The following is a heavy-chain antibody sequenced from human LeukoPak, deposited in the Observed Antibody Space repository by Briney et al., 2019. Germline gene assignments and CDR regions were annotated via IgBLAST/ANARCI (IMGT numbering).Heavy chain of an antibody. J-gene: IGHJ6*02. CDR2: INWNGRGT. CDR3: AKHMRATNTYSFFGLDV. CDR1: GFTFKDYG. Sequence: PGGSLRLSCAATGFTFKDYGMHWVRQPPGKGLEWVSSINWNGRGTDYADSVKGRFTISRDNAKNFLYLQLSSLRPEDTALYYCAKHMRATNTYSFFGLDVWGQGTTVTVSS. V-gene: IGHV3-9*01. D-gene: IGHD1-26*01.